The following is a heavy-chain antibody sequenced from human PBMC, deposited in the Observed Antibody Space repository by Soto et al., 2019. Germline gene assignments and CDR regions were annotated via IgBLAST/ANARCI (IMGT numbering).Heavy chain of an antibody. Sequence: ASVKVSCKSSGFTFTSSAMQWVRQARGQRLEWIGWIDVGSGNTNYAQKFHERVPITRDKYKSTAYMELSSLRSEDTAVYYCAAEYCSGGSCPFDYWGQGTLVTVSS. CDR1: GFTFTSSA. CDR2: IDVGSGNT. D-gene: IGHD2-15*01. CDR3: AAEYCSGGSCPFDY. V-gene: IGHV1-58*02. J-gene: IGHJ4*02.